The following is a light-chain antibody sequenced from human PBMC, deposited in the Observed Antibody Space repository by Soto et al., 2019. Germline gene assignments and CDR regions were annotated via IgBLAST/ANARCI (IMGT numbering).Light chain of an antibody. Sequence: DIQMTQSPTSLSASVGDRVTITCRASQGIRNFVAWYRQKPGKAPKLLIYAESTLQSGVPSRFSGSGSGTDFTLTINSLQPEDVATYSCQKYSSVPVFGPGTKVEIK. CDR2: AES. CDR1: QGIRNF. J-gene: IGKJ3*01. V-gene: IGKV1-27*01. CDR3: QKYSSVPV.